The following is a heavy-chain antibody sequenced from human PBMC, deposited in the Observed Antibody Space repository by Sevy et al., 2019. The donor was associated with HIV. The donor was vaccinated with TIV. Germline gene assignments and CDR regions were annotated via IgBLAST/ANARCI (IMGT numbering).Heavy chain of an antibody. CDR3: ARDQRGDKTQD. Sequence: GGSLRLACAASGFTFSTYPMNWVRLAPGKELEWISYISSSSDVIEYADSVKGRFTISRDNAKNSLYLQMNSLRAEDTAVYYCARDQRGDKTQDWVQGTLVTVSS. CDR1: GFTFSTYP. CDR2: ISSSSDVI. D-gene: IGHD3-16*01. V-gene: IGHV3-48*01. J-gene: IGHJ4*02.